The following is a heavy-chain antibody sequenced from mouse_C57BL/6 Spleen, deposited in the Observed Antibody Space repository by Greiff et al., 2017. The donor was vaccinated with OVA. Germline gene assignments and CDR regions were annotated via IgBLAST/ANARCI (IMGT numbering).Heavy chain of an antibody. D-gene: IGHD1-1*01. CDR2: IYPRSGNT. CDR1: GYTFTSYG. V-gene: IGHV1-81*01. Sequence: VQLQESGAELARPGASVKLSCKASGYTFTSYGISWVKQRTGQGLEWIGEIYPRSGNTYYNEKFKGKATLTANKSSSTAYMELRSLTSEYSAVYFCVRYYYGSSLDYWGQGTTLTVSS. J-gene: IGHJ2*01. CDR3: VRYYYGSSLDY.